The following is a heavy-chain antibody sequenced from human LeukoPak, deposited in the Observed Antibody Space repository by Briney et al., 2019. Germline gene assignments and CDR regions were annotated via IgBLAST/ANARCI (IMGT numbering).Heavy chain of an antibody. Sequence: GGSLRLSCAASGFPFSRYAMSWVRQTPERGLEWVSVISGSDGSRYYADSVKGRFTIPRDDSRNTVYLQMNSLRAEDTAVYYCAKQVSCDTTTCYSGMPPDYWGQGTLVTVSS. V-gene: IGHV3-23*01. CDR1: GFPFSRYA. CDR3: AKQVSCDTTTCYSGMPPDY. CDR2: ISGSDGSR. J-gene: IGHJ4*02. D-gene: IGHD2/OR15-2a*01.